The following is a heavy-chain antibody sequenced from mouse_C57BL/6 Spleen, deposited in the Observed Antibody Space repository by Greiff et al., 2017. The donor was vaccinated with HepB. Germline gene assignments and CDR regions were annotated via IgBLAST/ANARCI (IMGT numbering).Heavy chain of an antibody. Sequence: EAGGGLVQPKGSLKLSCAASGFTFNTYAMHWVRPAPGKGLEWVARIRSKSSNYATYYADSVKDRFTISRDDSQSMLYLQMNNLKTEDTAMYYCVGTPGSTVVEDYAMDYWGQGTSVTVSS. V-gene: IGHV10-3*01. J-gene: IGHJ4*01. CDR2: IRSKSSNYAT. CDR3: VGTPGSTVVEDYAMDY. D-gene: IGHD1-1*01. CDR1: GFTFNTYA.